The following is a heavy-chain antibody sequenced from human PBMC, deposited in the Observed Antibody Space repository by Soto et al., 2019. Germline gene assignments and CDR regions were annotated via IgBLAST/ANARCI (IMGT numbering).Heavy chain of an antibody. D-gene: IGHD3-9*01. Sequence: GGSLRLSCAASGFTFSSYGMHWVRQAPGKGLEWVAVISYDGSNKYYADSVKGRFTISRDISKNTLYLQMNSLRAEDTAVYFCAKDRRADVLRYFDWLFNFDYWGQGTLVTVSS. J-gene: IGHJ4*02. CDR2: ISYDGSNK. CDR3: AKDRRADVLRYFDWLFNFDY. CDR1: GFTFSSYG. V-gene: IGHV3-30*18.